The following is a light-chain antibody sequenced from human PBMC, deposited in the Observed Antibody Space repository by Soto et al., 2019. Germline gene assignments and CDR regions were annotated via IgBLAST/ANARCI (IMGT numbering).Light chain of an antibody. Sequence: QSVLTQPPSVSAAPGQKVTISCSGSSSNIGNNYVSWYQQLPGTAPKLLIYDNNKPPSGIPDRFSGSKSGNSATLGIPGLQAWEEGDYYCGTWDSSLSAGVVFGGGTKLTVL. CDR1: SSNIGNNY. J-gene: IGLJ2*01. V-gene: IGLV1-51*01. CDR3: GTWDSSLSAGVV. CDR2: DNN.